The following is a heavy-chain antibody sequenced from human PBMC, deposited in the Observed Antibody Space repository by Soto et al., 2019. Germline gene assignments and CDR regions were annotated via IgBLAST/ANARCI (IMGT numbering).Heavy chain of an antibody. Sequence: EVQLLESGGGLVQPGGSLRLSCAASGFTFSSYAMSWVRQAPGKGLEWVSAISGSGGSTYYADSVMGRFTISRDNSKNTLYLQMNSLRAEDTAVYYCAKGGEHVNGYSYASYDYWGQGTLVTVSS. J-gene: IGHJ4*02. CDR2: ISGSGGST. V-gene: IGHV3-23*01. D-gene: IGHD5-18*01. CDR1: GFTFSSYA. CDR3: AKGGEHVNGYSYASYDY.